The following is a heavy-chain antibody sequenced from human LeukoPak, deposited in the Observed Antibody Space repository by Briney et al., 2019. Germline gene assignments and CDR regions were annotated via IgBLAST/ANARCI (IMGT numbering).Heavy chain of an antibody. CDR2: INPNSGGT. CDR1: GYTFTGYY. CDR3: ASLYYDILTGYYPRGAFDI. D-gene: IGHD3-9*01. J-gene: IGHJ3*02. Sequence: ASVKVSCKASGYTFTGYYMHWVRQAPGQGLEWMGWINPNSGGTNYAQKFQGRVTMTRDTSTSTAYMELSSLRSEDTAVYYCASLYYDILTGYYPRGAFDIWGQGTMVTVSS. V-gene: IGHV1-2*02.